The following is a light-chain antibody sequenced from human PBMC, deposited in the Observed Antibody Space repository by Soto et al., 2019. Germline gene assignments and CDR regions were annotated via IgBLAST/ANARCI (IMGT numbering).Light chain of an antibody. CDR1: SGHSTYA. CDR2: VNSDGNH. J-gene: IGLJ3*02. V-gene: IGLV4-69*01. CDR3: QTWGTGFQV. Sequence: QSVLTQSPSASASLGASVKLTCTLSSGHSTYAIAWLQQQPEKGPRCLMKVNSDGNHIKGDGIPDRFSGSSSGAERYLTISSLQSEDEADYYCQTWGTGFQVFGGGTKLTVL.